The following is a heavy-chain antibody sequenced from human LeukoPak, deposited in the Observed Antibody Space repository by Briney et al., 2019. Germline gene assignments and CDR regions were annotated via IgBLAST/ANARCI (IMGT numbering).Heavy chain of an antibody. CDR3: ARPRHYDILTGYYNEGLDY. J-gene: IGHJ4*02. Sequence: SVKVSCKASGGTFSSYAISWVRQAPGQGLEWMGGIIPIFGTANYAQKFQGRVTITADESTSTAYMELSSLRSEDTAVYYCARPRHYDILTGYYNEGLDYWGQGTLVTVSS. CDR1: GGTFSSYA. D-gene: IGHD3-9*01. V-gene: IGHV1-69*13. CDR2: IIPIFGTA.